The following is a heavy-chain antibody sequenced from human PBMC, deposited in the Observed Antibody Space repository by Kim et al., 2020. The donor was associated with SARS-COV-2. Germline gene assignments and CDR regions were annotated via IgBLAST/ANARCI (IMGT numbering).Heavy chain of an antibody. V-gene: IGHV3-30*01. CDR3: ARGARITMVRGVPFDY. D-gene: IGHD3-10*01. J-gene: IGHJ4*02. Sequence: SVKGRFTLSRDNSKNTLYLQMNSLRAEDTAVYYCARGARITMVRGVPFDYWGQGTLVTVSS.